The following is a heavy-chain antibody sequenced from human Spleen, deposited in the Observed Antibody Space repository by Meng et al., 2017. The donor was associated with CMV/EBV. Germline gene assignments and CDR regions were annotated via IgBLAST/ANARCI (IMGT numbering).Heavy chain of an antibody. CDR2: ISPISGGT. CDR1: GYTFTDYY. J-gene: IGHJ4*02. Sequence: ASVKVSCKGSGYTFTDYYIHWVRQAPGQGLEWMGWISPISGGTFYAQKFQGRVTMTRDTSINTAYLDLSSLRPDDTAVYFCAREEFLRTSECFDYWGQGALVTVSS. D-gene: IGHD2/OR15-2a*01. V-gene: IGHV1-2*02. CDR3: AREEFLRTSECFDY.